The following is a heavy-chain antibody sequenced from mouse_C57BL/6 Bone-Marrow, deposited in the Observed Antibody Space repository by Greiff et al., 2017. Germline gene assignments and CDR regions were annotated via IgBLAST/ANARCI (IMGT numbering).Heavy chain of an antibody. Sequence: VQLQQSGAELVRPWASVKLSCTASGFNIKDDYMHWVKQSPEQGLEWIGWLDPEYGDPEYASQFQGKATITADPSPNTAYLRLRSLASEDTDVYYCTTPYYGSSPFAYWGQGTLVTVSA. CDR1: GFNIKDDY. V-gene: IGHV14-4*01. D-gene: IGHD1-1*01. CDR3: TTPYYGSSPFAY. J-gene: IGHJ3*01. CDR2: LDPEYGDP.